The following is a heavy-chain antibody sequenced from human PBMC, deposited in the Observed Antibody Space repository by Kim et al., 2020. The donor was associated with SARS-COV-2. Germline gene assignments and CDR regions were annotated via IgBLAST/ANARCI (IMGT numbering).Heavy chain of an antibody. CDR1: GFTFSSYT. CDR3: ASDKDSSGWFTGGFDY. Sequence: GGSLRLSCAASGFTFSSYTMNWVRQAPGKGLEWVSYISSSSSTIYYSDSVKGRFTISRDNGKNSLYLQMNSLRAEDTAVYFCASDKDSSGWFTGGFDYWG. V-gene: IGHV3-48*04. D-gene: IGHD6-19*01. J-gene: IGHJ4*01. CDR2: ISSSSSTI.